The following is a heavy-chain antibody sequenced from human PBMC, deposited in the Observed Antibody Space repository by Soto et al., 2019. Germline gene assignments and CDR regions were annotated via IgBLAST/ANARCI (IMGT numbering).Heavy chain of an antibody. D-gene: IGHD6-19*01. V-gene: IGHV4-59*01. CDR2: VYYTGST. CDR3: ARSVAVPGAHIDY. Sequence: SETLSLTCSVSGGSISGSYWSWIRQPPGKGLEWLGYVYYTGSTNYSPSLRSRVSISVDTSKNEFPLRLSSVTAADTAVYFCARSVAVPGAHIDYWGQGTQVTVPQ. CDR1: GGSISGSY. J-gene: IGHJ4*02.